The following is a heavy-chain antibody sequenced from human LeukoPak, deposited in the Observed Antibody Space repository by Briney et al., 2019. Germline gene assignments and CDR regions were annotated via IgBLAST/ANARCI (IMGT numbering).Heavy chain of an antibody. V-gene: IGHV3-23*01. CDR1: GFTFSSNP. CDR3: ATTKQARRYFDY. D-gene: IGHD1-1*01. J-gene: IGHJ4*02. Sequence: PGGSLRLSCAGSGFTFSSNPLSWVRQAPGKGLEWVSAISGSGGNTYYGDSVRGRFTISRDNSKKTLYLQMNTLRADDTAVYYCATTKQARRYFDYWGQGSLVTVSS. CDR2: ISGSGGNT.